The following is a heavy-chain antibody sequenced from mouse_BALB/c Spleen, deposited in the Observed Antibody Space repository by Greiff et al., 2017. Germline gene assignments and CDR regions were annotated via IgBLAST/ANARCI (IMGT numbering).Heavy chain of an antibody. CDR1: GFTFNTYA. Sequence: GGGLVQPKGSLKLSCAASGFTFNTYAMNWVRQAPGKGLEWVARIRSKSNNYATYYADSVKDRFTISRDDSQSMLYLQMNNLKTEDTAMYYCVRQYYDVSFAYWGQGTLVTVSA. V-gene: IGHV10-1*02. D-gene: IGHD2-4*01. J-gene: IGHJ3*01. CDR2: IRSKSNNYAT. CDR3: VRQYYDVSFAY.